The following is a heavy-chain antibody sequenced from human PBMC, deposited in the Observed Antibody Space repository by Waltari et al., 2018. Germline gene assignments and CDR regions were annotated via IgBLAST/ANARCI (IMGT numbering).Heavy chain of an antibody. D-gene: IGHD2-2*01. CDR3: ARDDRSSTNFDF. CDR1: RFTFNSYS. Sequence: EVQLVESGGGLVKPGGSLRLSCAASRFTFNSYSMNWVRQAPGKGLEWVSSISSSSSYIDYADSVKGRFTISRDNAKNSLFLQMNSLRAEDTAVYYCARDDRSSTNFDFWGQGTLVTVSS. J-gene: IGHJ4*02. V-gene: IGHV3-21*01. CDR2: ISSSSSYI.